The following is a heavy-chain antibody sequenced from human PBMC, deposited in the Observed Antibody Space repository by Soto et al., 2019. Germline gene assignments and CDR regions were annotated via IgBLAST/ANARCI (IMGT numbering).Heavy chain of an antibody. V-gene: IGHV4-4*07. CDR3: ARDRGYSYGPPTPYYYCGMDV. J-gene: IGHJ6*02. D-gene: IGHD5-18*01. CDR1: GGSISSYY. Sequence: QVQLQESGPGLVKPSETLSLTCTVSGGSISSYYWSWIRQPAGKGLEWIGRIYTSGSTNYNPSLKSRVTMSVDTSKNQFSLKLSSVTAADTAVYYCARDRGYSYGPPTPYYYCGMDVWGQGTTVTVSS. CDR2: IYTSGST.